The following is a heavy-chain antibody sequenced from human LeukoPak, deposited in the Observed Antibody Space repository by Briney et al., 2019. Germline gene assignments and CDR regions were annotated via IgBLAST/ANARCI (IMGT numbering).Heavy chain of an antibody. Sequence: SETLSLTCTVSGYSISSGYYWGWIQQPPGKGLEWIGSIYHSGSTYYNPSLKSRVTISVDTSKNQFSLKLSSVTAADTAVYYCARVTSSYSYGPRWFDYWGQGTLVTVSS. CDR3: ARVTSSYSYGPRWFDY. J-gene: IGHJ4*02. V-gene: IGHV4-38-2*02. CDR2: IYHSGST. D-gene: IGHD5-18*01. CDR1: GYSISSGYY.